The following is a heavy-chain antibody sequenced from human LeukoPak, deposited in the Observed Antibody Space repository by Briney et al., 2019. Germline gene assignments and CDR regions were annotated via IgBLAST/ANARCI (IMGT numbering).Heavy chain of an antibody. D-gene: IGHD2-15*01. V-gene: IGHV4-59*08. CDR1: GGSISNYY. CDR2: IYYSGNT. CDR3: ARLVAWFDP. Sequence: IPSETLSLTCTVSGGSISNYYWSWIRQTPGKGLEWIGYIYYSGNTNYNPPLKSRVTISVDTSKNQFSLKLSSVTAADTAVYYCARLVAWFDPWGQGTLVTVSS. J-gene: IGHJ5*02.